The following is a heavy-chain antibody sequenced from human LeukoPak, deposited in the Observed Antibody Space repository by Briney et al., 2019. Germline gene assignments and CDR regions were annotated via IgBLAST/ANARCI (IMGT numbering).Heavy chain of an antibody. CDR2: ISAYNGNT. CDR3: ARVVRGYSYGTFPSYFDY. V-gene: IGHV1-18*01. Sequence: ASVKVSCKASGYTFTSYGISWVRQAPGQGLEWMGWISAYNGNTNYAQKLQGRVTMTTDTSTSTTYMELRSLRSDDTAVYYCARVVRGYSYGTFPSYFDYWGQGTLVTVSS. D-gene: IGHD5-18*01. J-gene: IGHJ4*02. CDR1: GYTFTSYG.